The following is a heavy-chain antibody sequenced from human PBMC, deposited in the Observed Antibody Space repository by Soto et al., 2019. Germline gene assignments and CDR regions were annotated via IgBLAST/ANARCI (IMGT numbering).Heavy chain of an antibody. D-gene: IGHD3-10*01. CDR1: GGSFSGYY. CDR3: ASPRGPYYYGSGSSNNWFDP. Sequence: QVQLQQWGAGLLKPSETLSLTCAVYGGSFSGYYWSWIRQPPGKGLEWIGEINHSGSTNYNPSLKSRVTISVDTSKNQFSLKLSSVTAADTAVYYCASPRGPYYYGSGSSNNWFDPWGQGTLVTVSS. V-gene: IGHV4-34*01. J-gene: IGHJ5*02. CDR2: INHSGST.